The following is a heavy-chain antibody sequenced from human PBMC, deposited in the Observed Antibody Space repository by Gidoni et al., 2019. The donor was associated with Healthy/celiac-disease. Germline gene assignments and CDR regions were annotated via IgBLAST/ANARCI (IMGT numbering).Heavy chain of an antibody. Sequence: EVQLVESGGGLVKPGRSLRLSCTASGFTFGAYAMSWFRQAPGKGLGWVGFIRSKAYGGTTEYAASVKGRFTISRDDSKSIAYLQMNSLKTEDTAVHYCTRDRHGGTFDYWGQGTLVTVSS. V-gene: IGHV3-49*05. CDR1: GFTFGAYA. CDR3: TRDRHGGTFDY. D-gene: IGHD2-15*01. J-gene: IGHJ4*02. CDR2: IRSKAYGGTT.